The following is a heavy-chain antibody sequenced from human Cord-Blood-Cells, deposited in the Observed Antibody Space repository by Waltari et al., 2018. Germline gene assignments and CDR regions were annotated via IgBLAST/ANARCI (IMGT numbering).Heavy chain of an antibody. V-gene: IGHV4-39*07. CDR3: ARLRAAVAGDAFDI. CDR1: GGPISSSSYY. Sequence: QLQLQESGPGLVKPSETLSFTCTVSGGPISSSSYYWGWIRQPPGKGLEWIGSIYYSGSTYYNPSLKSRVTISVDTSKNQFSLKLSSVTAADTAVYYCARLRAAVAGDAFDIWGQGTMVTVSS. D-gene: IGHD6-19*01. CDR2: IYYSGST. J-gene: IGHJ3*02.